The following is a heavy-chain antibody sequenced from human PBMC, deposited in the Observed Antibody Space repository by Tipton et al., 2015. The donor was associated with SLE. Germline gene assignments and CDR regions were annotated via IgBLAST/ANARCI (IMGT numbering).Heavy chain of an antibody. V-gene: IGHV3-23*03. CDR3: AKSSGVTFFGVVGGSDYFDY. CDR2: IYSGGSST. CDR1: GFTFSSYA. D-gene: IGHD3-3*01. J-gene: IGHJ4*02. Sequence: SLRLSCAASGFTFSSYAMSWVRQAPGKGLEWVSVIYSGGSSTYYADSVKGRFTISRDNSKNTLYLQMNSLRAGDTAVYYCAKSSGVTFFGVVGGSDYFDYWGQGTLVTVSS.